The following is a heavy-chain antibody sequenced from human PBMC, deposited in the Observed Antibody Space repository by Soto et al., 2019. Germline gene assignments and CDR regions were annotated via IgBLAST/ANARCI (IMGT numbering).Heavy chain of an antibody. Sequence: QVQLEQSGAEVKKPGSSVKVSCKASGGTFSNSAISWVRQAPGQGLEWMGGIMPIFRTPDYAQKFQGRVNLTAEESTSTAYMELSGLRSDDTAVYYFARDKVRLQLGGNYYYILDVWGQGTTVTVSS. CDR3: ARDKVRLQLGGNYYYILDV. V-gene: IGHV1-69*12. D-gene: IGHD5-12*01. J-gene: IGHJ6*02. CDR2: IMPIFRTP. CDR1: GGTFSNSA.